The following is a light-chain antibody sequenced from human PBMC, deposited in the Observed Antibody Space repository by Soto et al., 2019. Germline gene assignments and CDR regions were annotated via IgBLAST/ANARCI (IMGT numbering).Light chain of an antibody. V-gene: IGKV1-5*01. CDR1: QTITHW. J-gene: IGKJ1*01. Sequence: DIQMTQSPSILSASVGDRVTITCRSSQTITHWLAWYQQKPGKAPRLLIYDASSLESWVPSRFSGSGSGTEFTLTISSLQSEDFATYYCQQYKSFWTFGQGTKVDIK. CDR3: QQYKSFWT. CDR2: DAS.